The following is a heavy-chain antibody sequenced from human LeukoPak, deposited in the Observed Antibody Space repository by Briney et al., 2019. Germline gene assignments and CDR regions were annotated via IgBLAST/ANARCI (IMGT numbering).Heavy chain of an antibody. V-gene: IGHV4-38-2*02. D-gene: IGHD4-11*01. CDR3: ARVTTGWKYNWFDP. CDR1: GYSISSGYY. J-gene: IGHJ5*02. Sequence: SETLSLTCTVSGYSISSGYYWGWIRQPPGKGLEWIGSIYHSGSTYYNPSLKSRVTISVDTSKNQFSLKLSSVTAADTAVYYCARVTTGWKYNWFDPWGQGTPVTVSS. CDR2: IYHSGST.